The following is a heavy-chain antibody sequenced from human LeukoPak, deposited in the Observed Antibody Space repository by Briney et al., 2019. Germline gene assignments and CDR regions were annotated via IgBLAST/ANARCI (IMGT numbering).Heavy chain of an antibody. CDR3: VTYYYGSSAPKRNY. J-gene: IGHJ4*02. CDR1: GGSFSDYF. D-gene: IGHD3-22*01. V-gene: IGHV4-34*01. Sequence: PSETLSLTCAVYGGSFSDYFWSWIRQPPGKGLEWIGEISHSGSTTYNPSLRSRVTISGDTSKKQFSLKLGSVTAADTAVYYCVTYYYGSSAPKRNYWGQGILVTVSS. CDR2: ISHSGST.